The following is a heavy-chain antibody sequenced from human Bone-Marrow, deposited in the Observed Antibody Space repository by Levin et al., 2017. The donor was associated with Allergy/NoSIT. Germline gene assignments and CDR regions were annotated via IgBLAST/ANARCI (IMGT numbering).Heavy chain of an antibody. CDR2: FLVNTGSS. Sequence: GGSLRLSCGASGFTFSTYSMTWVRQAPGKGLEWVSSFLVNTGSSYYADSVKGRFTISRDNARSTLYLQMNSLRVEDTAVYYCARSATIGYWYFDLWGRGTLVTVSP. J-gene: IGHJ2*01. V-gene: IGHV3-21*01. D-gene: IGHD5-24*01. CDR1: GFTFSTYS. CDR3: ARSATIGYWYFDL.